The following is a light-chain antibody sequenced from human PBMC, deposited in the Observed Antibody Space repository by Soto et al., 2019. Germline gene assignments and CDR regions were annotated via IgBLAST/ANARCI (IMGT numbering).Light chain of an antibody. V-gene: IGKV3-15*01. J-gene: IGKJ1*01. CDR1: HHVATN. CDR2: GAS. Sequence: EIVMTQSPVTLSVSPGERATLSCRASHHVATNLAWYQQKPGQAPRLLIYGASTRATGISASFSGSGSGTDFTLTASSLQSDDFAVYYCQQYTARPPWTFGQGTKV. CDR3: QQYTARPPWT.